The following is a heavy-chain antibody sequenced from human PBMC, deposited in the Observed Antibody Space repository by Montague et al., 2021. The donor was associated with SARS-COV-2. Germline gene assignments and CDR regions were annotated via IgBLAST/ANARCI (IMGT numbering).Heavy chain of an antibody. J-gene: IGHJ6*02. CDR3: ARGGLKSADYFYFGLDV. V-gene: IGHV4-34*01. CDR1: GGSFSVYY. Sequence: SETLSLTCAVYGGSFSVYYWSWLRQSPRSGLEWIAEINHSGTANYNPSLKSRVSISVDTSKNQLSLKVRSVTAADTAVYYCARGGLKSADYFYFGLDVWGQGTTVTVSS. CDR2: INHSGTA.